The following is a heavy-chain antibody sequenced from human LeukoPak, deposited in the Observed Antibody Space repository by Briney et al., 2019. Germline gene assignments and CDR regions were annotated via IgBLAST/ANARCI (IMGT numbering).Heavy chain of an antibody. CDR2: IYYSGST. CDR3: ASPSGTYYSRFHY. CDR1: GGSISSSNYY. Sequence: SETLSLTCTVSGGSISSSNYYWGWIRQTPGKGLEWIGSIYYSGSTYYNPSLKSRVTISVDTSKNQFSLKLTSMTAADTAVYYCASPSGTYYSRFHYWGQGALVTVSS. D-gene: IGHD1-26*01. J-gene: IGHJ4*02. V-gene: IGHV4-39*01.